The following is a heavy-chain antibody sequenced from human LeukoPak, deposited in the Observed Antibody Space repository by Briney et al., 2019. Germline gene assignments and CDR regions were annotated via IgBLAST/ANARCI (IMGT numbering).Heavy chain of an antibody. Sequence: GRPLRLSCAASGFTFSSYGMHWVRQAPGKGLEWVAVISYDGSNKYYADSVKGRFTISRDNSKNTLYLQMNSLRAEDTAVYYCAKEGDYGSGSYYLYYYYYYGMDVWGKGTTVTVSS. CDR1: GFTFSSYG. CDR3: AKEGDYGSGSYYLYYYYYYGMDV. V-gene: IGHV3-30*18. D-gene: IGHD3-10*01. J-gene: IGHJ6*04. CDR2: ISYDGSNK.